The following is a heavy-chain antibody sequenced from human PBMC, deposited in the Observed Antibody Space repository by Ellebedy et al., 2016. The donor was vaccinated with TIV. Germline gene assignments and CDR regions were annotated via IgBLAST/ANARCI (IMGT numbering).Heavy chain of an antibody. CDR3: VRGGGSYSDY. D-gene: IGHD1-26*01. CDR1: GGSISSSSHY. V-gene: IGHV4-39*07. Sequence: SETLSLTCTVSGGSISSSSHYWVWIRQPPGKGLEWIGYIYYSGSTYYNPSLKSRVTISVDTSKNQFSLKLTSVTAADTAVYYCVRGGGSYSDYWGQGTLVTVSS. J-gene: IGHJ4*02. CDR2: IYYSGST.